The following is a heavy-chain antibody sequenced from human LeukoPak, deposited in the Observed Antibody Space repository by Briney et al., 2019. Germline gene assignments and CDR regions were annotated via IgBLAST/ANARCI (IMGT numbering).Heavy chain of an antibody. Sequence: ASVKVSCKASGGTFSSYAIGWVRQAPGQGLEWMGRIIPIFGIANYAQKFQGRVTITADKSTSTAYMELGSLRSEDTAVYYCARGITSLSGHYYYYGMDVWGQGTTVTVSS. J-gene: IGHJ6*02. CDR1: GGTFSSYA. D-gene: IGHD3-10*01. CDR2: IIPIFGIA. CDR3: ARGITSLSGHYYYYGMDV. V-gene: IGHV1-69*04.